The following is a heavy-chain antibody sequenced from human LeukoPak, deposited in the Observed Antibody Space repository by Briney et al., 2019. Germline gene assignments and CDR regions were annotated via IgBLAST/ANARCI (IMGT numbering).Heavy chain of an antibody. D-gene: IGHD4-23*01. J-gene: IGHJ6*02. V-gene: IGHV3-33*01. CDR1: GFTFSSYG. CDR3: ARHVTTVVTSPYYYYYDMHV. CDR2: IWFDGSNK. Sequence: GGSLRLSCAASGFTFSSYGMHWVRQAPGKGLEWVAVIWFDGSNKYYADSVKGRFTISRDNSKNKLYLQMNSLGAEDTAVYYCARHVTTVVTSPYYYYYDMHVWGQGTTVTVSS.